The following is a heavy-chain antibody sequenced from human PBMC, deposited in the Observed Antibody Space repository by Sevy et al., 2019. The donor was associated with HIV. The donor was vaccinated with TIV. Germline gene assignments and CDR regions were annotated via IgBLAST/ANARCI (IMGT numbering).Heavy chain of an antibody. CDR2: IWYDGSNK. V-gene: IGHV3-33*01. D-gene: IGHD6-19*01. J-gene: IGHJ3*02. CDR1: GFTFSSYG. Sequence: GGSLRLSCAASGFTFSSYGMHWVRQAPGKGLEWVVVIWYDGSNKYYADSVKGRFTISRDNSKNTLYLQMNSLRAEDTAVYYCARDQGQWLVRRGGAFDIWGQGTMVTVSS. CDR3: ARDQGQWLVRRGGAFDI.